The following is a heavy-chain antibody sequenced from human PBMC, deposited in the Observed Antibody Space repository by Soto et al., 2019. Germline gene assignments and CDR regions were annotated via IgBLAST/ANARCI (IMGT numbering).Heavy chain of an antibody. J-gene: IGHJ4*02. Sequence: QVQLVESGGGVVQPGRSLRLSCAASGFTFSSYGMHWVRQAPGKGLEWVTVISYDGNVAYYADSVKGRFTISRDNSKNTLYLQMNSLRTEDMVMYYCGKEGQITNWYFDYWGQGTLVTVSS. CDR1: GFTFSSYG. CDR3: GKEGQITNWYFDY. V-gene: IGHV3-30*18. D-gene: IGHD1-1*01. CDR2: ISYDGNVA.